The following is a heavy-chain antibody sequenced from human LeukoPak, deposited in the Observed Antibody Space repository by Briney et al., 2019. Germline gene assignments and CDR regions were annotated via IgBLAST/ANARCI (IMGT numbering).Heavy chain of an antibody. V-gene: IGHV3-7*01. J-gene: IGHJ6*03. CDR3: ARDTAMALRYYYYYMDV. CDR2: IKQDGSEK. D-gene: IGHD5-18*01. CDR1: GFNFSSYW. Sequence: GGSLRLSCAASGFNFSSYWMSWVRQAPGKGLEWVANIKQDGSEKYYVDSVKGRFTISRDNAKNPLYLQMNSLRAEDTAVYYCARDTAMALRYYYYYMDVWGKGTTVTVSS.